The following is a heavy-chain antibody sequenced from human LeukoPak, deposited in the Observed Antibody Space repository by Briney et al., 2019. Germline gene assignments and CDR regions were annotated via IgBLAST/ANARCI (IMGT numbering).Heavy chain of an antibody. V-gene: IGHV4-31*03. D-gene: IGHD4-17*01. CDR1: GGSISSGGYY. CDR2: IYYSGST. Sequence: NPSQTLSLTCTVSGGSISSGGYYWSWIRQHPGKGLEWIGYIYYSGSTYYNPSLKSRVTISVDTSKNQFSLKLSSVTAADTAVYYCAREVGDYGRWFYYYYGMDVWGQGTTVPVSS. CDR3: AREVGDYGRWFYYYYGMDV. J-gene: IGHJ6*02.